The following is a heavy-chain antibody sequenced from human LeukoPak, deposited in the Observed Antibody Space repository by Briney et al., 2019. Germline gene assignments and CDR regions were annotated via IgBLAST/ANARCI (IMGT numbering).Heavy chain of an antibody. CDR1: GITLSNYG. J-gene: IGHJ4*02. Sequence: EGSLRLSCAVPGITLSNYGMSWVRQAPGKGLEWVAGISGSGGSTNYADSVKGRFTISRDNPKNTLYLQMNILRAEDTAVYFCAKRGVVIRVILVGFHKEAYYFDSWGQGALVTVSS. CDR2: ISGSGGST. CDR3: AKRGVVIRVILVGFHKEAYYFDS. D-gene: IGHD3-22*01. V-gene: IGHV3-23*01.